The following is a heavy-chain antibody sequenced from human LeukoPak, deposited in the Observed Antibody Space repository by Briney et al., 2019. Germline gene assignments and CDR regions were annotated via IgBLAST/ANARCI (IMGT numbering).Heavy chain of an antibody. J-gene: IGHJ5*02. D-gene: IGHD6-13*01. CDR1: GYIFTNYG. CDR3: ARDLAWGYMEQHLGWFDP. V-gene: IGHV1-18*01. CDR2: ISAYNGNT. Sequence: GASVKVSCKASGYIFTNYGISWVRQAPGQGLEWMGWISAYNGNTNYAQKFQGRFTMTTDTSTTTAYMELRSLRSDDTAVYYCARDLAWGYMEQHLGWFDPWGQGALVTVSS.